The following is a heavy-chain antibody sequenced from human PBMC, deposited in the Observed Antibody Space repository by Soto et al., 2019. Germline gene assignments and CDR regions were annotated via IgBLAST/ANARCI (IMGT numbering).Heavy chain of an antibody. Sequence: PSETLSLTCTVSGGSISSYYWSWIRQPPGKGLEWIGYIYYSGSTNCNPSLKSRVTISVDTSKNQFSLKLSSVTAADTAVYYCARDLGYCSSTSCYRGRRGARASGMDVWGQGATVTVSS. CDR1: GGSISSYY. D-gene: IGHD2-2*01. CDR3: ARDLGYCSSTSCYRGRRGARASGMDV. V-gene: IGHV4-59*01. J-gene: IGHJ6*02. CDR2: IYYSGST.